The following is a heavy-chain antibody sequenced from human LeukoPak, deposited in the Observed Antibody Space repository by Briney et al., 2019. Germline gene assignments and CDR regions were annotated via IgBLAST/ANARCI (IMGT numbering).Heavy chain of an antibody. Sequence: GASVTVSFKASGYTFTSYYMHWVRQAPGQGHEWMGVINPSGGSTSYAQKFQGRVTMTRDTSTSTVYMELSSLRSEDTAVYYCARPGDYGADGYYYYYGMDVWGQGTTVTVSS. CDR1: GYTFTSYY. CDR2: INPSGGST. J-gene: IGHJ6*02. CDR3: ARPGDYGADGYYYYYGMDV. D-gene: IGHD4-17*01. V-gene: IGHV1-46*01.